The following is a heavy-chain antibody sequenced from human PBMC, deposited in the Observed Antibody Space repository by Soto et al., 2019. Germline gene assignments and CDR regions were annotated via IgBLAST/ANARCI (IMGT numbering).Heavy chain of an antibody. Sequence: ASVKVSCKASGVTFSSYAISWVRQAPGQGLEWMGGIIPIFGTANYAQKFQGRVTITADESTSTAYMELSSLRSEDTAVYYCASVTIRYYYGMDVWGQGTTVTVSS. CDR2: IIPIFGTA. J-gene: IGHJ6*02. V-gene: IGHV1-69*13. CDR1: GVTFSSYA. CDR3: ASVTIRYYYGMDV. D-gene: IGHD3-3*01.